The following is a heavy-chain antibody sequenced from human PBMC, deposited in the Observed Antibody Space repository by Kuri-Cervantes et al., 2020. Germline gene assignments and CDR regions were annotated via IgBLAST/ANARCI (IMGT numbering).Heavy chain of an antibody. V-gene: IGHV3-30-3*01. J-gene: IGHJ3*02. D-gene: IGHD3-22*01. Sequence: LSLTCSASGFTFSSYAMHWVRQAPGKGLEWVAVISYDGSNKYYADSVKGRFTISRDNSKNTLYLQMNSLRAEDTAVYYCARAIGASGRVEYYYDSSGYYDAFDIWGQGTMVTVSS. CDR2: ISYDGSNK. CDR1: GFTFSSYA. CDR3: ARAIGASGRVEYYYDSSGYYDAFDI.